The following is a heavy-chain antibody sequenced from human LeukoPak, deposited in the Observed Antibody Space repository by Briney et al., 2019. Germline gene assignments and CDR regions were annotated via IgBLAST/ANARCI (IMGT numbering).Heavy chain of an antibody. CDR2: ISWNSGSI. CDR1: GFPFEDYA. V-gene: IGHV3-9*03. CDR3: AKDIAAAGTDAFDI. D-gene: IGHD6-13*01. Sequence: ALSLSCAASGFPFEDYAMHGVRQAPGKGLEGVSGISWNSGSICYADSGKGRFTISRDNAKNSLYLQMNSLRAEDMALYYCAKDIAAAGTDAFDIWGQGTMVTVSS. J-gene: IGHJ3*02.